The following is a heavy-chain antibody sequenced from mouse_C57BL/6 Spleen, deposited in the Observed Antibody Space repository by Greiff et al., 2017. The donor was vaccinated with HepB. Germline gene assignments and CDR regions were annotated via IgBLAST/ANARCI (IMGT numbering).Heavy chain of an antibody. J-gene: IGHJ4*01. CDR2: ISSGGSYT. V-gene: IGHV5-6*01. Sequence: EVKPVESGGDLVKPGGSLKLSCAASGFTFSSYGMSWVRQTPDKRLEWVATISSGGSYTYYPDSVKGRFTISRDNAKNTLYLQMSSLKSEDTAMYYCAREIITTVVAPYAMDYWGQGTSVTVSS. D-gene: IGHD1-1*01. CDR3: AREIITTVVAPYAMDY. CDR1: GFTFSSYG.